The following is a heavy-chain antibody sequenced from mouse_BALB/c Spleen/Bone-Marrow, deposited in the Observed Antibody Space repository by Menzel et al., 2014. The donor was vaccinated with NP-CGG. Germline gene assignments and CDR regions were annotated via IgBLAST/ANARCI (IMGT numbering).Heavy chain of an antibody. CDR1: GYTFXSYW. CDR2: TYPSDSYT. J-gene: IGHJ3*01. CDR3: TRDDGGFAY. Sequence: QVQLQQSGTDLVRPGASVKLSCKASGYTFXSYWINWVKQRPGQGLEWIGNTYPSDSYTNYNQKFKDKATLTVDKSSSTAYMHLSSPTSEDSAVYYCTRDDGGFAYWGQGTLVTVSA. D-gene: IGHD1-1*02. V-gene: IGHV1-69*02.